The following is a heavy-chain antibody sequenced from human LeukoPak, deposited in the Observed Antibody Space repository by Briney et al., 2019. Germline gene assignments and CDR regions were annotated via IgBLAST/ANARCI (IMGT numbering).Heavy chain of an antibody. CDR2: INSDGSST. CDR3: ARDNPTLGITTTVLGAFDI. J-gene: IGHJ3*02. V-gene: IGHV3-74*01. D-gene: IGHD4-17*01. CDR1: GFTFSSYW. Sequence: PGGSLRLSCAASGFTFSSYWMHWVRQAPGKGLVWVSRINSDGSSTTYADSVKGRFTISRDNAKNSLYLQMNSLRAEDTAVYYCARDNPTLGITTTVLGAFDIWGQGTMVTVSS.